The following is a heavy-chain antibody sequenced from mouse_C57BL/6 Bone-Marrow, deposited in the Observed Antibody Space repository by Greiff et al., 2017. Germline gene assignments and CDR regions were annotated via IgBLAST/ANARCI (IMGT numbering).Heavy chain of an antibody. CDR1: GYAFSSSW. Sequence: QVQLQQSGPELVKPGASVTISCKASGYAFSSSWVHWVQQRPGKGLEWIGRIYPGDGDTDYNGKIKGKATLTADKSSRTAYMQLSSLTSEDSAVYFCARLAYWGQGTLVTVSA. CDR3: ARLAY. V-gene: IGHV1-82*01. J-gene: IGHJ3*01. CDR2: IYPGDGDT.